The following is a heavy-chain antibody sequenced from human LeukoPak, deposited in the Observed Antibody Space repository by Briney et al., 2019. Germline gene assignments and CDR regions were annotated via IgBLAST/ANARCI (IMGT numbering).Heavy chain of an antibody. J-gene: IGHJ6*03. V-gene: IGHV4-4*07. Sequence: SETLSLTCTVSGGSISGYYWSWIRQPAGKGLEWIGRIYTSGSTNYNPSLKSRVTISVDESKNQFSLKLISVTAADTAVYYCARQDNYYYYMDIWNKGTTVTVSS. CDR3: ARQDNYYYYMDI. CDR2: IYTSGST. CDR1: GGSISGYY.